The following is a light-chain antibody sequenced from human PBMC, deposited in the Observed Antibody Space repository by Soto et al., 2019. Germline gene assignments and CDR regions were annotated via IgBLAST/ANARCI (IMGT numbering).Light chain of an antibody. CDR2: GAS. Sequence: EIVLTQSPGTLSVSPGERATLSCRASQSVSNNYLAWYRQKPGQAPRLLIYGASNRATGIPDRFSGSGSGTDFTLTISRLEPEDFAVYYCQQYGGSGTFGQGTKVDIK. J-gene: IGKJ1*01. CDR1: QSVSNNY. V-gene: IGKV3-20*01. CDR3: QQYGGSGT.